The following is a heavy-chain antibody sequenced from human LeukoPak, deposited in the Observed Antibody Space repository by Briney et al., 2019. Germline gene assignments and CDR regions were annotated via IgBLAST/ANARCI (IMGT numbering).Heavy chain of an antibody. J-gene: IGHJ4*02. CDR3: AKGQLYMEWSDHFDY. V-gene: IGHV3-23*01. CDR1: GFTFSSYA. Sequence: GGSLRLSCAASGFTFSSYAMSWVRQAPGKGLEWVSAISGSGGSTYYADSVKGRFTISRDNSKNTLYLQMNSLRAEDTAVYYCAKGQLYMEWSDHFDYWGQGTLVTVSS. D-gene: IGHD3-3*01. CDR2: ISGSGGST.